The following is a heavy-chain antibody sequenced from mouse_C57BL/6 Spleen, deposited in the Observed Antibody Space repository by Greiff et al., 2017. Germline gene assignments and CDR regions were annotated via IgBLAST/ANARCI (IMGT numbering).Heavy chain of an antibody. CDR3: ASPLLLRCMDY. J-gene: IGHJ4*01. Sequence: LVESGPELVKPGASVKISCKASGYSFTSYYIHWVKQRPGQGLEWIGWIYPGSGNTKYNEKFKGKATLTGDTSSITAYMQLSSLTSEDSAVYYCASPLLLRCMDYWGQGTSVTVSS. CDR2: IYPGSGNT. D-gene: IGHD1-1*01. CDR1: GYSFTSYY. V-gene: IGHV1-66*01.